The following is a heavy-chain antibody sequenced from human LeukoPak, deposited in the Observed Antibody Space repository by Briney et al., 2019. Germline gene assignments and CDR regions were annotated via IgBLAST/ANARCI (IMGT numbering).Heavy chain of an antibody. V-gene: IGHV1-2*02. Sequence: ATVKVSCKASGYTFTGYYMHWVRQAPGQGFEWMGWINPNSGGTNYAQKFQGRVTMTRDTSISTAYMELSRLRSDDTAVYYCAREGQWLPLDAFDIWGQGTMVTVSS. CDR1: GYTFTGYY. J-gene: IGHJ3*02. CDR3: AREGQWLPLDAFDI. CDR2: INPNSGGT. D-gene: IGHD6-19*01.